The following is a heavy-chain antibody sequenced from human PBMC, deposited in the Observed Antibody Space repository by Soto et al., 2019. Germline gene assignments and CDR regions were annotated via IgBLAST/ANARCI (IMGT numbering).Heavy chain of an antibody. D-gene: IGHD6-19*01. Sequence: LRLSCAASGFTVSSNYMSWVRQAPGKRLEWVSVIYSGGSTYYADSVKGRFTISRDNSKNTLYLQMNSLRAEDTAVYYCASEFYSGWYDLPGDYYYGMDVWGQGTTVTVSS. CDR2: IYSGGST. CDR3: ASEFYSGWYDLPGDYYYGMDV. J-gene: IGHJ6*02. V-gene: IGHV3-53*01. CDR1: GFTVSSNY.